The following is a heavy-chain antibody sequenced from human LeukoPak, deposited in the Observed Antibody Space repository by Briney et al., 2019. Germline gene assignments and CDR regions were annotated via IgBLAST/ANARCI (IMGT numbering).Heavy chain of an antibody. J-gene: IGHJ4*02. CDR2: TVGGRPDT. D-gene: IGHD2-8*02. V-gene: IGHV3-23*01. CDR1: GFTFINYA. Sequence: GGSLRLSCAASGFTFINYAMSWVRQTPGKGLEWVSATVGGRPDTYHADSVRGRFTVSRDNSMNTLYLQMNSLRVEDTAVYYCTKVPVRSCTGTFCYPFDYWGQGILVTVSS. CDR3: TKVPVRSCTGTFCYPFDY.